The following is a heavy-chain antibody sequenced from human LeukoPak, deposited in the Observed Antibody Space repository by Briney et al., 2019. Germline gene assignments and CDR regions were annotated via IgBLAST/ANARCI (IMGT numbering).Heavy chain of an antibody. CDR1: GYSFTSYW. CDR3: ARQGLQVDIVVVPALGY. D-gene: IGHD2-2*03. CDR2: IYPSDSAT. V-gene: IGHV5-51*01. Sequence: GESLKISCKGSGYSFTSYWIGWVRQLPGKGLGLVGIIYPSDSATRYSQSFEGQVTISADKSISTAYLQWSSLKASDTARYYCARQGLQVDIVVVPALGYWGQGTLVTVSS. J-gene: IGHJ4*02.